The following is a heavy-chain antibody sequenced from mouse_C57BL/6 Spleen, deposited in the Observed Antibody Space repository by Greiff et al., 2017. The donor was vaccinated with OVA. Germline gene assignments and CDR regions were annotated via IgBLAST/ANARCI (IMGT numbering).Heavy chain of an antibody. Sequence: QVQLKQPGAELVKPGASVKLSCKASGYTFTSYWMHWVKQRPGRGLEWIGRIDPNSGGTKYNEKFKSKATLTVDKPSSTAYMQLSSLTSEDSAVYYCAREDLIYYGLDYWGQGTTLTVSS. CDR3: AREDLIYYGLDY. J-gene: IGHJ2*01. CDR2: IDPNSGGT. V-gene: IGHV1-72*01. CDR1: GYTFTSYW. D-gene: IGHD2-1*01.